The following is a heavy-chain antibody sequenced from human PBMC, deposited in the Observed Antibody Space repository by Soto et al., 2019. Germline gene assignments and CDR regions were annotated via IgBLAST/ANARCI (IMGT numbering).Heavy chain of an antibody. Sequence: SVKVSCKASGYSFTNNDVTWVRQATGQGLEWMGWMNPGSGDTGYAQKFQGRVTMTRDISIATAYMELSSLRSDDTAIYYCARMATFGSLNWFDPWGQGTLVTVSS. V-gene: IGHV1-8*01. CDR3: ARMATFGSLNWFDP. J-gene: IGHJ5*02. D-gene: IGHD3-16*01. CDR1: GYSFTNND. CDR2: MNPGSGDT.